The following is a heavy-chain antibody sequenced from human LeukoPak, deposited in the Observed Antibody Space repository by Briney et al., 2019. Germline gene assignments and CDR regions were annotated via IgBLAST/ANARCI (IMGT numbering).Heavy chain of an antibody. D-gene: IGHD2-2*01. V-gene: IGHV4-61*02. J-gene: IGHJ4*02. CDR1: GGSISSGDYY. CDR3: ARLSSPAGSRDY. Sequence: PSETLSLTCTVSGGSISSGDYYWSWIRQPAGKGLEWIGRIYTSGSTNYNPSLKSRVTMSVDTSKNQFSLKLSSVTAADTAVYYCARLSSPAGSRDYWGQGTLVTVSS. CDR2: IYTSGST.